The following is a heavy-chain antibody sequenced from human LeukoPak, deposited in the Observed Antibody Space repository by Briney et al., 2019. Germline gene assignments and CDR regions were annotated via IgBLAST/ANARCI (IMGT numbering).Heavy chain of an antibody. CDR3: AKGPSGDFWSGYYISGTYFDY. Sequence: PGGSLRPSCAASGFTFSSYAMSWVRQAPGKGLEWVSAISGSGGSTYYADSVKGRFTISRDNSKNTLYLQMNSLRAEDTAVYYCAKGPSGDFWSGYYISGTYFDYWGQGTLVTVSS. CDR1: GFTFSSYA. J-gene: IGHJ4*02. CDR2: ISGSGGST. V-gene: IGHV3-23*01. D-gene: IGHD3-3*01.